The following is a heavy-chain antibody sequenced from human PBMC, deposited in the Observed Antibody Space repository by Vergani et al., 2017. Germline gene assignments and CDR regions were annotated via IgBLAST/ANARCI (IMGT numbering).Heavy chain of an antibody. CDR3: AKDRGHGRGYSGYGLPIYYYYGMDV. Sequence: QVQLVESGGGVVQPWRSLRLSCAASGFTFSSYAMHWVRQAPGKGLEWVAVISYDGSNKYYADSVKGRFTISRDNSKNTLYLQMNSLRAEDTAVYYCAKDRGHGRGYSGYGLPIYYYYGMDVWGQGTTVTVSS. D-gene: IGHD5-12*01. CDR1: GFTFSSYA. V-gene: IGHV3-30*04. CDR2: ISYDGSNK. J-gene: IGHJ6*02.